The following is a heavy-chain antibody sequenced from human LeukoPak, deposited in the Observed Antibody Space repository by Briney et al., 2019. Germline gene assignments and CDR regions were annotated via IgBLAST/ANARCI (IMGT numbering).Heavy chain of an antibody. CDR2: VYDSGST. J-gene: IGHJ5*02. D-gene: IGHD3-22*01. V-gene: IGHV4-59*08. CDR1: GGSISSYY. CDR3: ARTYYYDSGGFLNHWFDP. Sequence: ETLSLTCTVSGGSISSYYWSWIRQPPGTGLEWIGYVYDSGSTNYNPSLKSRVTISVDTSKNQFSLKLSSVTAADTALYYCARTYYYDSGGFLNHWFDPWGQGTLVTVSS.